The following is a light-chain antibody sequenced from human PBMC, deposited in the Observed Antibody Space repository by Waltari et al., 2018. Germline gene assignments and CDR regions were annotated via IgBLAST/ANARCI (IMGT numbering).Light chain of an antibody. J-gene: IGLJ3*02. CDR1: SSDVGGYNY. CDR3: SSYTSSSSWV. Sequence: QSALTQPASVSGSPGQSITISCTGTSSDVGGYNYVSWYQQHPGRAPKLMIYEVSTRPSGVSHRFSVSKSGNTASLTISGLRAEDEADYYCSSYTSSSSWVFGGGTKLTVL. V-gene: IGLV2-14*01. CDR2: EVS.